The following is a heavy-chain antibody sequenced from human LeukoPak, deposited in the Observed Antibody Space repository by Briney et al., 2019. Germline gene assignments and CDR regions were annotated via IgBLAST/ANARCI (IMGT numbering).Heavy chain of an antibody. CDR1: GYNFAEYW. Sequence: GESLKISCKGSGYNFAEYWIGWVRQMPGKGLEWVAFIYPGCADRRYSPPFQGQVTVSADKSINIFYLQLVSFKASDPAMYYCARHFYDTSTYYSSFDFWGQGTLVTVSS. D-gene: IGHD2/OR15-2a*01. CDR2: IYPGCADR. CDR3: ARHFYDTSTYYSSFDF. V-gene: IGHV5-51*01. J-gene: IGHJ4*02.